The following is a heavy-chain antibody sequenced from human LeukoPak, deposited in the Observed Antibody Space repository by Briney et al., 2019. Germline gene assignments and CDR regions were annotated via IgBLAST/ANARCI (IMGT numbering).Heavy chain of an antibody. Sequence: GRSLRLSCAASGLNFDDYAMHWVRQAPGKGLEWVSGISWNSGSIGYADSVKGRFTISRDNAKNSLYLQMNSLRAEDTAVYYCARVYDYVWGSYHYWGQGTLVTVSS. J-gene: IGHJ4*02. D-gene: IGHD3-16*02. CDR3: ARVYDYVWGSYHY. CDR2: ISWNSGSI. V-gene: IGHV3-9*01. CDR1: GLNFDDYA.